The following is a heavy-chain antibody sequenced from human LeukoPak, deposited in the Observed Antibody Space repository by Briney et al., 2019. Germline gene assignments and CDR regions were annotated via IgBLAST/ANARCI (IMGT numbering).Heavy chain of an antibody. Sequence: SQTLSLTCTVPGRSISSYYWSWIRQPAGKGLEWIGRIYTSGSTNYNPSLKSRVTISVDKSNNQFSLKLSSVTAADTAVYYCARMGSEYYYYYMDVWGKGTTVTVSS. CDR2: IYTSGST. D-gene: IGHD3-10*01. V-gene: IGHV4-4*07. J-gene: IGHJ6*03. CDR1: GRSISSYY. CDR3: ARMGSEYYYYYMDV.